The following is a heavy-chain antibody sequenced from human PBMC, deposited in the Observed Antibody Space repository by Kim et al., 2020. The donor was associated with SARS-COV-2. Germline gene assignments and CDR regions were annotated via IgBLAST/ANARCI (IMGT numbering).Heavy chain of an antibody. CDR2: NT. J-gene: IGHJ4*02. Sequence: NTGAAQKCQGRVTMTRKTSISTAYMELSSLRSEDTAVYYCARGLRGAIDYWGQGTLVTVSS. CDR3: ARGLRGAIDY. D-gene: IGHD3-10*01. V-gene: IGHV1-8*01.